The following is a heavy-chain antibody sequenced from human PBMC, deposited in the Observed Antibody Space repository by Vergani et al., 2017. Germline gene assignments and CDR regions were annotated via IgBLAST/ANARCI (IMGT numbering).Heavy chain of an antibody. D-gene: IGHD2-2*01. CDR1: GGTFSSYA. Sequence: QVQLVQSGAEVKKPGSSVKVSCKASGGTFSSYAISWVRPAPGQGLEWMGRIIPIFGTANYAQKFQGRVTITADKSTSTAYMELSSLRSEDTAVYYCARDKEYLLIYYYYYMDVWGKGTTVTVSS. J-gene: IGHJ6*03. V-gene: IGHV1-69*14. CDR3: ARDKEYLLIYYYYYMDV. CDR2: IIPIFGTA.